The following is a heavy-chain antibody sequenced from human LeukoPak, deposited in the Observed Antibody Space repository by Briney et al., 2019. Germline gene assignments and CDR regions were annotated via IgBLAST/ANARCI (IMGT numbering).Heavy chain of an antibody. CDR3: AREIVGATSWYY. CDR1: GFTFSSYS. V-gene: IGHV3-21*01. CDR2: ISHSSGYI. D-gene: IGHD1-26*01. Sequence: PGGSLRLSCAASGFTFSSYSMNWVRQAPGKGLEWVSSISHSSGYIYYADSVKGRFTISRDNAKNSLYLQMNNLRAEDTAMYYWAREIVGATSWYYWGQGTLVTGSS. J-gene: IGHJ4*02.